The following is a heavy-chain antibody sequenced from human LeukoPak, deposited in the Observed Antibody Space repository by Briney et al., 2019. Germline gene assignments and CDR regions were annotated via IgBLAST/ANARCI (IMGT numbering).Heavy chain of an antibody. CDR1: GFTLSDYY. J-gene: IGHJ4*02. CDR3: GRDLGYSGSL. D-gene: IGHD5-12*01. Sequence: GGSLRLSCAASGFTLSDYYMSWIRQAPGKGLEWVSYITSRGGSIYYADSLKGRFTVSRDNAKNSLYLEINSLRAEDTAVYYCGRDLGYSGSLWGQGILVTVSS. V-gene: IGHV3-11*04. CDR2: ITSRGGSI.